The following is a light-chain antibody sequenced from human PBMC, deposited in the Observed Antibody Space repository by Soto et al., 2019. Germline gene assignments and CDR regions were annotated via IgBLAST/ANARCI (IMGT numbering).Light chain of an antibody. CDR2: DAS. V-gene: IGKV1-33*01. CDR1: QDISNY. CDR3: QQYDNLLIFT. Sequence: DIQMTQSPSSLSASVGDRVTITCQASQDISNYLNWYQQKPGKANKLLIYDASNLETGVPSRFSGSGSGTDFTFTISSLQPEDIATYYCQQYDNLLIFTFGPGTKVDI. J-gene: IGKJ3*01.